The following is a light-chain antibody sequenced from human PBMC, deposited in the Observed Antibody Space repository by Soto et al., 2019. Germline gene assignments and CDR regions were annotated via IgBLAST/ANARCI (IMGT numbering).Light chain of an antibody. CDR1: SSDVGTYNS. CDR2: DDN. V-gene: IGLV2-11*01. Sequence: QSALTQPRSVSGSPGQSVTISCTGTSSDVGTYNSVSWYQQHPGKAPKLMIYDDNKRPSGIPDRFSGSKSGTSATLGITGFQTGDEADYYCGSWDSSLSAYVFGTGTQLTVL. CDR3: GSWDSSLSAYV. J-gene: IGLJ1*01.